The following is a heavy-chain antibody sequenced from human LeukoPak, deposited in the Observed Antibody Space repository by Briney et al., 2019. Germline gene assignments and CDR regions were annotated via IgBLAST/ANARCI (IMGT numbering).Heavy chain of an antibody. J-gene: IGHJ4*02. D-gene: IGHD1-20*01. V-gene: IGHV3-48*01. CDR3: AREEKYNWNEPFDY. Sequence: GGSLRLSCAASGFTFSSYSMNWVRQAPGKGLEWVSYISSSSSTIYYADSVKGRFTISRDNAKNSLYLQMNSLRAEDTAVYYCAREEKYNWNEPFDYWGQGTLVTVSS. CDR2: ISSSSSTI. CDR1: GFTFSSYS.